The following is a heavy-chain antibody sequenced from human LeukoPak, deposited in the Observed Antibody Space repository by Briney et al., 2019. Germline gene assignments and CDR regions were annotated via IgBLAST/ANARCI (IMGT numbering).Heavy chain of an antibody. CDR2: ISTNSDIR. D-gene: IGHD1-26*01. J-gene: IGHJ5*02. CDR3: ARDWDAMNNCFDP. V-gene: IGHV1-18*01. CDR1: GYTFTNYG. Sequence: ASVKVSCKASGYTFTNYGITWVRQAPGQGLEWMGWISTNSDIRTYAQTLQGRFTMTTDTATTTAYMELNNLTFDDTAVYYCARDWDAMNNCFDPWGQGTPVTVSS.